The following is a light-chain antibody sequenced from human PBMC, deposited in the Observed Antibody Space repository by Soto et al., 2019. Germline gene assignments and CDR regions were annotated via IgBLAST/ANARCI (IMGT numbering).Light chain of an antibody. V-gene: IGKV3-20*01. CDR2: GAS. Sequence: EIVLTQSPTTLSLSPGERATLSCRASQSVSSYLAWYQQKPGQAPRLLIYGASSRATGIPDRFSGSGSGTDFTLTISRLEPEGFAVYYCQQYGGSPFTFGPGTKVDI. CDR3: QQYGGSPFT. J-gene: IGKJ3*01. CDR1: QSVSSY.